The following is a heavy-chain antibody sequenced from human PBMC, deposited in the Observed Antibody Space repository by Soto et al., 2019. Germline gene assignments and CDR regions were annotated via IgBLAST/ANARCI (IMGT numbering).Heavy chain of an antibody. CDR3: AKDKVYSNYQYYFAS. CDR2: ISGSGGTT. CDR1: GFTFSSNA. J-gene: IGHJ4*02. V-gene: IGHV3-23*01. Sequence: EVQLLESGGGLVQPGGSLRISCIGSGFTFSSNAMSWVRQAPGKGLEWVSAISGSGGTTYYADSVKGRFAVSRDNSNNTLYLQMNSLRPEDTALYYCAKDKVYSNYQYYFASWGQGTLVTVSS. D-gene: IGHD4-4*01.